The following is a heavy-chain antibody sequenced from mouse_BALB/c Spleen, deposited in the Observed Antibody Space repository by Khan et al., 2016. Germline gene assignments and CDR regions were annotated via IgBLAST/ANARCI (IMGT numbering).Heavy chain of an antibody. CDR1: GYSITSGYS. CDR2: IHYSGYT. J-gene: IGHJ1*01. Sequence: EVQLQESGPDLVKPSQSLSLTCTVTGYSITSGYSWHWIRQFPGNKLEWMGYIHYSGYTNYNPSLKSRISITRDTSKNQFFLQLNSVTTEDTATYYCASYCTYVGTLWYFDVWGAGTTFTVSS. V-gene: IGHV3-1*02. CDR3: ASYCTYVGTLWYFDV. D-gene: IGHD4-1*01.